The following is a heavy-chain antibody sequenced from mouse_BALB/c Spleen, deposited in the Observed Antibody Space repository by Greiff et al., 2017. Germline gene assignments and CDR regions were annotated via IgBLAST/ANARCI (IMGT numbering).Heavy chain of an antibody. CDR2: IDPANGNT. CDR1: GFNIKDTY. J-gene: IGHJ4*01. Sequence: EVKLQESGAELVKPGASVKLSCTASGFNIKDTYMHWVKQRPEQGLEWIGRIDPANGNTKYDPKFQGKATITADPSSNTAYLQLSSLTSEDTAVYYCARRNYYGNYDAMDYWGQGTAVTVSS. CDR3: ARRNYYGNYDAMDY. V-gene: IGHV14-3*02. D-gene: IGHD2-1*01.